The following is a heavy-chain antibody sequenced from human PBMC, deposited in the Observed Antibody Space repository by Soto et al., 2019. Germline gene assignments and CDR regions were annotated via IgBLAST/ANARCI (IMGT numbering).Heavy chain of an antibody. CDR1: GGTFKNYA. CDR3: ERASDTSGYYS. D-gene: IGHD3-22*01. CDR2: ILPVFDEL. V-gene: IGHV1-69*01. J-gene: IGHJ4*02. Sequence: QVQLVQSESEVKKPGSSVKVSCKVSGGTFKNYAISWVRQAPGQGLEWVGGILPVFDELNYAQKLQGRVKLTADAGTSTAHLELGSLTSEDTAVYCCERASDTSGYYSWGQGTLVTVS.